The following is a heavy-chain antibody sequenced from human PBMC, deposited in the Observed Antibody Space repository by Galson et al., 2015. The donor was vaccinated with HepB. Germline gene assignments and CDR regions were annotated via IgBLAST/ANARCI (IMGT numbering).Heavy chain of an antibody. V-gene: IGHV3-23*01. Sequence: SLRLSCAASGFTFSSYAMSWVRQAPGKGLEWVSAISGSGGSTYYADSVKGRSTISRDNSKNTLYLQMNSLRAEDTAVYYCAKGLSRIYYYYYGMDVWGQGTTVTVSS. D-gene: IGHD3-16*02. J-gene: IGHJ6*02. CDR2: ISGSGGST. CDR1: GFTFSSYA. CDR3: AKGLSRIYYYYYGMDV.